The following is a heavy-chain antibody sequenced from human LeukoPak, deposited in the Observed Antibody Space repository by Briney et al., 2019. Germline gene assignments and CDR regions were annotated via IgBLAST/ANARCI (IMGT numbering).Heavy chain of an antibody. D-gene: IGHD2-21*02. CDR3: ARDLAPVVVTAMAWY. CDR2: INSDGSST. Sequence: SGGSLRLSCAASGFTFSSYWMHWVRQTPGKGLVWVSRINSDGSSTSYADSVKGRFTISRDNAKNTLYLQMNSLRAEDTAVYYCARDLAPVVVTAMAWYWGQGTLVTVSS. J-gene: IGHJ4*02. CDR1: GFTFSSYW. V-gene: IGHV3-74*01.